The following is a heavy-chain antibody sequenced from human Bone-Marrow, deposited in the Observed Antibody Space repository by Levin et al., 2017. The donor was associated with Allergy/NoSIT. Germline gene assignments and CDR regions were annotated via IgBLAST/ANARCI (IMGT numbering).Heavy chain of an antibody. CDR3: TNFNIITVQTPHWFDP. CDR1: GYRLSDLS. Sequence: ASVKVSCKVSGYRLSDLSMHWVRQAPGKGFEWLGGYHPENGETVYAQNFQGRITMTEDTSTNTAYIQLRSLASEDTAVYYCTNFNIITVQTPHWFDPWGQGSLVVVSS. J-gene: IGHJ5*02. D-gene: IGHD1-14*01. CDR2: YHPENGET. V-gene: IGHV1-24*01.